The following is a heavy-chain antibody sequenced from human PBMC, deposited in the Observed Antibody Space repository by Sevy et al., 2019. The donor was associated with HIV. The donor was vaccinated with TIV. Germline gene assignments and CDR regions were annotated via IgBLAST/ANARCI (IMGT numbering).Heavy chain of an antibody. CDR2: IWYDGSNK. J-gene: IGHJ4*02. CDR1: GFTFSSYG. Sequence: GRSLRLSCAASGFTFSSYGMHWVRQAPGKGLEWVAVIWYDGSNKYYADSVKGRFTISRDNSKNTLYLQMNSLRAEDTAVYYCARGRGKEYYFDYWGQGTLVTVSS. V-gene: IGHV3-33*01. D-gene: IGHD3-10*01. CDR3: ARGRGKEYYFDY.